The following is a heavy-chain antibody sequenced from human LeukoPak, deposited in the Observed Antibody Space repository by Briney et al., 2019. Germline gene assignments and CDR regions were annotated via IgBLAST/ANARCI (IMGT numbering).Heavy chain of an antibody. D-gene: IGHD3-10*01. V-gene: IGHV4-59*12. CDR1: GGSISSYY. CDR2: IYYSGST. Sequence: SETLSLTCTVSGGSISSYYWSWIRQPPGKGLEWIGYIYYSGSTNYNPSLKSRVTISVDTSKNQFSLKLSSVTAADTAVYYCARGGLMVRGVRNWFDPWGQGTLDTVSS. J-gene: IGHJ5*02. CDR3: ARGGLMVRGVRNWFDP.